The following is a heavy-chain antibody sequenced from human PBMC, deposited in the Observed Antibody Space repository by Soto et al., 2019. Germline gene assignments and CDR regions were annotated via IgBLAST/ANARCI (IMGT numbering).Heavy chain of an antibody. Sequence: SETLSLTCAVYGGSFSGYYWSWIRQPPGKGLEWIGEVNHSGSTNYNPSVKSRVTISVDRSKNQFSLKLSSVTAADTAVYYCARYSGYDPYYFDYWGQGTLVTVSS. CDR1: GGSFSGYY. V-gene: IGHV4-34*01. CDR2: VNHSGST. J-gene: IGHJ4*02. CDR3: ARYSGYDPYYFDY. D-gene: IGHD5-12*01.